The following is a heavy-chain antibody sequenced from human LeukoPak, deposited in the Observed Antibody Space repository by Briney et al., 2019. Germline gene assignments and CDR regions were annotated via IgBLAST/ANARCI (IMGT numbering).Heavy chain of an antibody. CDR3: ARERDEYGDYDWLDP. CDR1: GYSISSGYF. V-gene: IGHV4-28*03. Sequence: SSETLSLTCNVSGYSISSGYFWGWVRQPPGKGLEWIGSNYNPPLKSRVTMSVDTSKNQFSLRLNSVTAADTAVYYCARERDEYGDYDWLDPWGQGTLVTVSS. J-gene: IGHJ5*02. D-gene: IGHD4-17*01.